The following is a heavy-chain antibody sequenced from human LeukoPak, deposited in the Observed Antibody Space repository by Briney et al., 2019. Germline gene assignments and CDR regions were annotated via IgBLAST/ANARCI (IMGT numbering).Heavy chain of an antibody. CDR2: IRDDGSNK. V-gene: IGHV3-30*02. CDR3: AKDASGYEFDY. CDR1: GFTFSSYG. Sequence: GGSLRLSCAASGFTFSSYGMHWVRQAPGKGLEWVTFIRDDGSNKYYADSVKGRLIISRDNSKNTLYVQMNSLRAEDTAVYYCAKDASGYEFDYWGQGTLVTVSP. D-gene: IGHD5-12*01. J-gene: IGHJ4*02.